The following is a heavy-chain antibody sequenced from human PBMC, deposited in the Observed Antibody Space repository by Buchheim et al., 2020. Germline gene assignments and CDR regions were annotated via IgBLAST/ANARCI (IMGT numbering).Heavy chain of an antibody. CDR3: ARIYCTGGVCYWAYYYYGMDV. CDR1: GFTFSSYW. D-gene: IGHD2-8*02. J-gene: IGHJ6*02. Sequence: EVQLVESGGGLVQPGGSLRLSCAASGFTFSSYWMSWVRQAPGKGLEWVANIKQDGSEKYYVDSVKGRFTISRDNAQNSLYLQMNSLRAEDTAVYYCARIYCTGGVCYWAYYYYGMDVWGQGTT. CDR2: IKQDGSEK. V-gene: IGHV3-7*01.